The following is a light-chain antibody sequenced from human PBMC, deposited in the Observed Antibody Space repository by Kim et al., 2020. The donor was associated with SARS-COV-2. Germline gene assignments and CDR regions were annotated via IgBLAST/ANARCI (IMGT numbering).Light chain of an antibody. CDR3: NSYAANNNWV. J-gene: IGLJ3*02. CDR2: EVT. Sequence: GQSVTISSTGTSSDVGRYNHVSWYQQHPGKAPKLMIYEVTKRPSGVPDRFSGSKSGNTASLTVSGLQAEDEADYYCNSYAANNNWVFGGGTKLTVL. CDR1: SSDVGRYNH. V-gene: IGLV2-8*01.